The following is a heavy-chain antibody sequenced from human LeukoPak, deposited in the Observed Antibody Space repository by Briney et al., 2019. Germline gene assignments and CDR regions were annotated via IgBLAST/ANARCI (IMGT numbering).Heavy chain of an antibody. CDR3: ARSFGSGSYFDS. CDR2: ISYSGST. D-gene: IGHD3-10*01. V-gene: IGHV4-59*01. Sequence: NPSETLSLTCTVSGGSISGYYWSWIRQPPGKGLEWIGYISYSGSTNYIPSLKSRVTISVDTSKNRFSLKLNSVTAADTAVYYCARSFGSGSYFDSWGQGTLVTVSS. J-gene: IGHJ4*02. CDR1: GGSISGYY.